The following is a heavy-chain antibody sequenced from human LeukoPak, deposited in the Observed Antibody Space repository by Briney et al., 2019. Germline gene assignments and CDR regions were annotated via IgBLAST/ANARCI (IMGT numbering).Heavy chain of an antibody. J-gene: IGHJ4*02. CDR1: GFTFSDYY. D-gene: IGHD3-16*01. CDR3: ARRGDMIDF. CDR2: ISSSTSTI. Sequence: PGGSLRLSCAASGFTFSDYYMIWIRQAPGKGLEWVSYISSSTSTIYYADSIKGRFTISRDNARNSLYLQMNSLRVEDTAVYYCARRGDMIDFWGQGTLVTVSP. V-gene: IGHV3-11*01.